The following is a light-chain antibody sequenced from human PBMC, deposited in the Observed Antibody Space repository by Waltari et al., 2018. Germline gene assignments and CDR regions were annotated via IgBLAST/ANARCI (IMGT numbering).Light chain of an antibody. CDR3: AAWDDSLSAVP. CDR1: NSNIGRNY. CDR2: KNN. V-gene: IGLV1-47*01. J-gene: IGLJ2*01. Sequence: QSVLTQPPSTSGTPGQRVTISCSGRNSNIGRNYVYWYQQVPGMAPKLLIYKNNQRPSGVPDRFSGSKSGTSASLAISALRSEDEADYYCAAWDDSLSAVPFGGGTKVTVL.